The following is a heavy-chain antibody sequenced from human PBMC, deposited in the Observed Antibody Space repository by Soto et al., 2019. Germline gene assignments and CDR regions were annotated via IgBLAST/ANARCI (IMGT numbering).Heavy chain of an antibody. CDR3: ATSGGILTGSYYSYGMDV. Sequence: ASVKVSCKASGYTFTSYYMHWVRQAPGQGLEWMGIINPSGGSTSYAQKFQGRVTMTRDTSTSTVYMELSSLRSEDTAVYYCATSGGILTGSYYSYGMDVWGQGTTVTVSS. CDR2: INPSGGST. V-gene: IGHV1-46*03. J-gene: IGHJ6*02. D-gene: IGHD3-9*01. CDR1: GYTFTSYY.